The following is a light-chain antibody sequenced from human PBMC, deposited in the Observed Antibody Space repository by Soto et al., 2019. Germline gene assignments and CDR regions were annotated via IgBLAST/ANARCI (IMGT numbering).Light chain of an antibody. Sequence: DIQMTQSPSSLSASVGDRVTITCQASQDISNYLNWYQQKPGKAPSLLIYTASSLHSGVPSRFSGSGSGTDFTLTISSLQPEDFATYYCQQSYSTPITFGQGTRLEIK. CDR1: QDISNY. CDR3: QQSYSTPIT. V-gene: IGKV1-39*01. CDR2: TAS. J-gene: IGKJ5*01.